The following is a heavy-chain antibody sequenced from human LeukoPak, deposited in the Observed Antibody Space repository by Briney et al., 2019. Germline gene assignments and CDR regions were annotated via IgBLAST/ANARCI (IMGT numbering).Heavy chain of an antibody. D-gene: IGHD2/OR15-2a*01. CDR2: ISGSGGNK. Sequence: PGGSLRLSCGDSGFTFSDYAMTWVRQAPGKGLEWVSTISGSGGNKYYADSVQGRFTISRDNSKNTLYLQMNSLRAEDTAVYYCAKSAFVAIYSFDYWGQGTLVTVSS. J-gene: IGHJ4*02. CDR3: AKSAFVAIYSFDY. V-gene: IGHV3-23*01. CDR1: GFTFSDYA.